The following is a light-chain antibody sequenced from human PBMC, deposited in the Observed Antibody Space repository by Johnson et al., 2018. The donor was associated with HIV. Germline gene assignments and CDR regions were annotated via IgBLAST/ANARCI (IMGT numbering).Light chain of an antibody. CDR1: SSNIGNNY. Sequence: QSMLTQPPSVSAAPGQMVTISCSGSSSNIGNNYVSWYQQLPGTAPRLLISANNERPSGIPDRFSGSKSGTSATLGITGLQTGDEADYYCGTWDSSLGASYVFGTGTKVTVL. V-gene: IGLV1-51*01. J-gene: IGLJ1*01. CDR2: ANN. CDR3: GTWDSSLGASYV.